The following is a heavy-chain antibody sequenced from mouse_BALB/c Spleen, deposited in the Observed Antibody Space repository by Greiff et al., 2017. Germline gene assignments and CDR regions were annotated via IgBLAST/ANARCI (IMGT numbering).Heavy chain of an antibody. CDR2: INPNNGGT. Sequence: VQLQQSGPELVKPGASVKISCKTSGYTFTEYTMHWVKQSHGKSLVWIGGINPNNGGTSYNQKFKGKATLTVDKSSSTAYMELRRLTSEDSAVYYWARGGYAMDYWGEGTSVTVSS. V-gene: IGHV1-18*01. CDR3: ARGGYAMDY. CDR1: GYTFTEYT. J-gene: IGHJ4*01.